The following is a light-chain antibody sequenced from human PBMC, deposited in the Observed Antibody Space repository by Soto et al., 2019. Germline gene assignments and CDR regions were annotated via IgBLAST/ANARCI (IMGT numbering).Light chain of an antibody. CDR3: CSYAGRYTYV. V-gene: IGLV2-11*01. CDR2: EVS. J-gene: IGLJ1*01. Sequence: QSALTQPASVSGSPGQSITISCTGTSSDVGGYNYVSWYQQHPGKAPKLMIYEVSNRPSGVPDRFSGSKSGSTASLTISGLQAEDEADYFCCSYAGRYTYVFGTGTKVTVL. CDR1: SSDVGGYNY.